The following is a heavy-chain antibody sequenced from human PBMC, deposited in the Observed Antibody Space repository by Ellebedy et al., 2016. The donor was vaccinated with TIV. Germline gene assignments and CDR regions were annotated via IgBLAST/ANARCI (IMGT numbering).Heavy chain of an antibody. CDR3: AKDLTLGGGSQQDWDY. V-gene: IGHV3-30*18. CDR1: GITFSSYG. J-gene: IGHJ4*02. CDR2: VSFDGRIQ. D-gene: IGHD6-13*01. Sequence: PGGSLRLSCAASGITFSSYGMHWVRQAPGKGLEWVAAVSFDGRIQFYADSVKGRFTISRDNSRSTLYLQMNSLRDDDTAVYYCAKDLTLGGGSQQDWDYWGQGTLVTVSS.